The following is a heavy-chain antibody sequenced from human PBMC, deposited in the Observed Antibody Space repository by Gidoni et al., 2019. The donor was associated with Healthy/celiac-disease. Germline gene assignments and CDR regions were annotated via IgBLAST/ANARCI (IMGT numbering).Heavy chain of an antibody. CDR1: GFTFSSYW. V-gene: IGHV3-74*01. J-gene: IGHJ4*02. Sequence: EVQLVESGGGLVQPGGSLRLSCAASGFTFSSYWMHWVRQAPGKGLVWVSRINSDGSSTSYADSVKGRFTISRDNAKNTLYLQMNSLRAEDTAVYYCATYGDYVLGSVEDYWGQGTLVTVSS. CDR2: INSDGSST. CDR3: ATYGDYVLGSVEDY. D-gene: IGHD4-17*01.